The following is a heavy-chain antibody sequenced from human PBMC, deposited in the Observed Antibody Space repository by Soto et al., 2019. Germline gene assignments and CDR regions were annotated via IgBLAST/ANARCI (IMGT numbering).Heavy chain of an antibody. D-gene: IGHD3-22*01. V-gene: IGHV3-30*18. CDR1: GFTFSSYG. CDR3: AKKIPGDSTNPPDY. J-gene: IGHJ4*02. Sequence: GGSLRLSCAASGFTFSSYGMHWVRQAPGKGLEWVAVISYDGSNKYYADSVKGRFTISRDNSKNTLYLQMNSLRAEDTAVYFCAKKIPGDSTNPPDYWGQGTLVTVSS. CDR2: ISYDGSNK.